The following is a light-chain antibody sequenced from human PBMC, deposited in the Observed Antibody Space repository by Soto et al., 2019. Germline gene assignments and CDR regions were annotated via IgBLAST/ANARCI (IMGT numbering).Light chain of an antibody. J-gene: IGKJ1*01. CDR2: GAS. CDR1: RIVISSY. V-gene: IGKV3-20*01. CDR3: QQHGSSPPSWT. Sequence: EIVLTQSPGTLSLAPGERATLFCRAGRIVISSYLAWYQQKPGQPPRLLIYGASSRATGIPDRFSGSGSGTDFTLTISRLEPEDFAVYYCQQHGSSPPSWTFGQGTKVEIK.